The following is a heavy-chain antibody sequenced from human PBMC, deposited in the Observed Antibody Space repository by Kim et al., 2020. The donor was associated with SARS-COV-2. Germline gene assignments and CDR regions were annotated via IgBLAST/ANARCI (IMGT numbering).Heavy chain of an antibody. V-gene: IGHV4-61*06. Sequence: NSNPSLKSRVTISVDTSKNQFSLKLSSVTAADTAVYYCAGFMITFGGVDYWGQGTLVTVSS. D-gene: IGHD3-16*01. CDR3: AGFMITFGGVDY. J-gene: IGHJ4*02.